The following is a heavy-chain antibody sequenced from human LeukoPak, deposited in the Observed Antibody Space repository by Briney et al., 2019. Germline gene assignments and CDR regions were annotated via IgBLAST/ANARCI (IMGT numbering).Heavy chain of an antibody. CDR3: ARDRWLVPLYGMDV. J-gene: IGHJ6*02. CDR2: INPSGGST. D-gene: IGHD6-19*01. CDR1: GYTFTSYD. V-gene: IGHV1-46*01. Sequence: GASVKVSCKASGYTFTSYDINWVRQAPGQGLEWMGIINPSGGSTSYAQKFQGRVTMTRDTSTSTVYMELSSLRSEDTAVYYCARDRWLVPLYGMDVWGQGTTVTVSS.